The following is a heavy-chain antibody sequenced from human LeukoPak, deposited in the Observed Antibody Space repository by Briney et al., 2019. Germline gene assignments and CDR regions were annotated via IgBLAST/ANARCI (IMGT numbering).Heavy chain of an antibody. Sequence: GRSLRLSCAASGFTFSRFGMHWVRQAPGKGLEWVAVIWYDGSNKQYADSVKGRFTISRDNSKNTLYLQMNSLRAEDTAVYYCAKGRAVGFDYWGQGTLVTVSS. CDR2: IWYDGSNK. CDR1: GFTFSRFG. CDR3: AKGRAVGFDY. D-gene: IGHD4-23*01. J-gene: IGHJ4*02. V-gene: IGHV3-33*03.